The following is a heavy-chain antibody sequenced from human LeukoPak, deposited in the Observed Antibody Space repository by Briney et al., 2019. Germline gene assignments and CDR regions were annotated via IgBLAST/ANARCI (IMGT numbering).Heavy chain of an antibody. CDR3: ARDWGLGSHLYYFDY. D-gene: IGHD1-26*01. J-gene: IGHJ4*02. V-gene: IGHV4-38-2*02. CDR1: GYSISSGYY. CDR2: IYHSGST. Sequence: PSETLSLTCAVSGYSISSGYYWGWIRPPPGKGLEGIGSIYHSGSTYYNPSLKSRVTISVDTSKNQFSLKLSSVTAADTAVYYCARDWGLGSHLYYFDYWGQGTLVTVSS.